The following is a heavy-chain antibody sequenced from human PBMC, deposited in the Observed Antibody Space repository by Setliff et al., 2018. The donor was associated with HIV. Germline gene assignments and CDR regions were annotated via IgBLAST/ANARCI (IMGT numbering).Heavy chain of an antibody. CDR2: IYYSGST. D-gene: IGHD3-10*01. CDR1: GGSISSGTYY. Sequence: LSLTCTVSGGSISSGTYYWGWIRQPPEKGLEWIGSIYYSGSTYYNPSLKSRITISVDTSKNQFSLKLSSVTAADTAVYYCARVGDYGSGGWFDPWGQGTLVTVSS. J-gene: IGHJ5*02. CDR3: ARVGDYGSGGWFDP. V-gene: IGHV4-39*07.